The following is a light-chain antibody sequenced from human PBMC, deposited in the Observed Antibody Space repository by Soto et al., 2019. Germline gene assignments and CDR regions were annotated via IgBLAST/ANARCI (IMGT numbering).Light chain of an antibody. V-gene: IGKV1-33*01. J-gene: IGKJ4*01. Sequence: DVEMTQSPSSLSASVGGCVIITCQANESIASYLNWFQQKRGKAPRLLISDASHLEKGVPSRFSGTRSGTDFFLAIRSLQAEDVAKYYCQQDESQPFTFGGGTKV. CDR1: ESIASY. CDR3: QQDESQPFT. CDR2: DAS.